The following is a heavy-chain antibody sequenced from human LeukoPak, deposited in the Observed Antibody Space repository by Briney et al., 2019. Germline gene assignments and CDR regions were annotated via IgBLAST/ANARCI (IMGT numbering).Heavy chain of an antibody. J-gene: IGHJ6*03. Sequence: GGSLRLSCAASGFTFSSYAMSWVRQAPGKGLEWVSAISGSGGSTYYADSVKGRFTISRDNSKNTLYLQMNSLRAEDTAVYYCAKAPRSLEWLVKFYYMDVWGKGTTVTVSS. V-gene: IGHV3-23*01. CDR1: GFTFSSYA. D-gene: IGHD3-3*01. CDR3: AKAPRSLEWLVKFYYMDV. CDR2: ISGSGGST.